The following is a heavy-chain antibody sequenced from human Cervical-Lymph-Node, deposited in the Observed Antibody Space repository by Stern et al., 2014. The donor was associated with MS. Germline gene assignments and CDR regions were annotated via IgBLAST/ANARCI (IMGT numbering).Heavy chain of an antibody. CDR2: ISSRDGTI. J-gene: IGHJ4*02. CDR1: GFIFSDYY. CDR3: ARAGGSEDDF. Sequence: VHLVESGGGLVKPGESLRLSCAASGFIFSDYYMNWIRQAPGKGLEWLSYISSRDGTIYYADSVKGRFTISRDNAKKSLYLHMNSLRAEDTAVYYCARAGGSEDDFWGQGTLVTVSS. D-gene: IGHD3-10*01. V-gene: IGHV3-11*01.